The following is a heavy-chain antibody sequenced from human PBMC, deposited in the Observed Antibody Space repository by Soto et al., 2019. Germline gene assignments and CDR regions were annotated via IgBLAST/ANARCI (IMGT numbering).Heavy chain of an antibody. J-gene: IGHJ4*02. Sequence: QVQLQESGPGLVKPSQTLSLTSTVSGGSISSGGYYWSWIRQHPAKGLEWIGYIYYSGSTYYNPSLKSRVTISVDTSKNQFSLKLSSVTAADTAVYYCARDSGYYDSSGCYPTLDYWGQGTLVTVSS. D-gene: IGHD3-22*01. CDR1: GGSISSGGYY. CDR3: ARDSGYYDSSGCYPTLDY. CDR2: IYYSGST. V-gene: IGHV4-31*03.